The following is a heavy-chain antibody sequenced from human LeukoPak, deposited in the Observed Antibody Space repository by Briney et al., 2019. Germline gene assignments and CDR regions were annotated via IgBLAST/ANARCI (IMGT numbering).Heavy chain of an antibody. CDR3: ATRGTYYDNSGYQPTDY. V-gene: IGHV1-46*03. CDR1: GYTFTSYY. Sequence: ASVKVSCKASGYTFTSYYMHWARQAPGQGLEWMGIINPSGGSTSYAQKFQGRVTMTRDMSTSTVYMELSSLRSEDTAVYYCATRGTYYDNSGYQPTDYWGQGTLVTFSS. D-gene: IGHD3-22*01. CDR2: INPSGGST. J-gene: IGHJ4*02.